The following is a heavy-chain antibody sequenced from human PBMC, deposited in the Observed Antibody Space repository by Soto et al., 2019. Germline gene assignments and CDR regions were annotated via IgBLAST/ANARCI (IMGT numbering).Heavy chain of an antibody. J-gene: IGHJ3*02. CDR1: GGTFSSYA. CDR3: APHQGGRGGGDAFDI. CDR2: IIPIFGTA. D-gene: IGHD2-2*01. V-gene: IGHV1-69*06. Sequence: QVQLVQSGAEVKKPGSSVKVSCKASGGTFSSYAISWVRQAPGQGLEWMGGIIPIFGTANYAQKFQGRVTIPPDKPPHTPYMELSSVRSDDAAVYYGAPHQGGRGGGDAFDIWGQGTMVTVSS.